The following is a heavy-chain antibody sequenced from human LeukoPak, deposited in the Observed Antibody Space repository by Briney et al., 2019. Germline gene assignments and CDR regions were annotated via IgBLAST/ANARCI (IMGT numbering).Heavy chain of an antibody. CDR1: GFTFSSYD. CDR2: IGTAGDT. V-gene: IGHV3-13*01. Sequence: PGGSLRLSCAASGFTFSSYDMHWVRQATGKGLEWVSAIGTAGDTYYPGSVKGRFTISRENAKNSLYLQMNSLRAGDTAVYYCARRGNCGGDCFGAFDIWGQGTMVTVSS. CDR3: ARRGNCGGDCFGAFDI. J-gene: IGHJ3*02. D-gene: IGHD2-21*02.